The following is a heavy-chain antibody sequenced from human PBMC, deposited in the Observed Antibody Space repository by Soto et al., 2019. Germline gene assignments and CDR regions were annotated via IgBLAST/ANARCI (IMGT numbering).Heavy chain of an antibody. V-gene: IGHV3-11*01. J-gene: IGHJ3*01. CDR1: GFTVSDYR. Sequence: QGQLVQSGGGLVKPGGSLRLSCAASGFTVSDYRMIWIRRAPGKGLEWVAYINDSGDTIYYVDSLKGRITLSRDNAKNSLFLQMNSLRAEDTAVYYCAREPHGFLELSSVFAFDLWGQGTMVTVSS. CDR2: INDSGDTI. CDR3: AREPHGFLELSSVFAFDL. D-gene: IGHD3-3*01.